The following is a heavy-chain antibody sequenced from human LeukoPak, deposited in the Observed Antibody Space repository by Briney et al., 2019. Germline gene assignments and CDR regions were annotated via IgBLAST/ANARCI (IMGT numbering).Heavy chain of an antibody. CDR1: GYTFTACY. CDR3: ARGYYDSGGPRLDS. V-gene: IGHV1-2*02. CDR2: INPNSGDT. Sequence: ASVKVSCKASGYTFTACYIHWVRQAPGQGLEWMGWINPNSGDTKYSQEFQGRVPMTRDTSISTTYMELSGLTSDDTAVYYCARGYYDSGGPRLDSWGQGTLVTVSS. J-gene: IGHJ4*02. D-gene: IGHD3-22*01.